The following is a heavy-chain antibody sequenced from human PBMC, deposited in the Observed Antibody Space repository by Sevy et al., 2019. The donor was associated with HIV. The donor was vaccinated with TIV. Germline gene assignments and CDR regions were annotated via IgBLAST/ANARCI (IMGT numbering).Heavy chain of an antibody. CDR1: GFTFSSYS. D-gene: IGHD2-2*01. Sequence: GGSLRLSCAASGFTFSSYSMNWVRQAPGKGLEWVSYIGSSSSTIYYEDSVKGRFTISRDNAKNSLYLQMNSLRAEDTAVYYCARDPYCSSTSCSIYWGQGTLVTVSS. V-gene: IGHV3-48*01. J-gene: IGHJ4*02. CDR2: IGSSSSTI. CDR3: ARDPYCSSTSCSIY.